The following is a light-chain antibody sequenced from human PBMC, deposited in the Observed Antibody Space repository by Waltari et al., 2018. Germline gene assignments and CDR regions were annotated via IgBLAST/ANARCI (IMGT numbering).Light chain of an antibody. CDR3: QQRSKWPLT. Sequence: EIVLTQSPATLSLSPGEGATLSCRASQSVNIFLAWYQQKPGQAPRLLIYDASNRATGIPARFSGSGSGTDFTLTISSLEPEDFAVDYCQQRSKWPLTFGGGTKVEI. J-gene: IGKJ4*01. V-gene: IGKV3-11*01. CDR2: DAS. CDR1: QSVNIF.